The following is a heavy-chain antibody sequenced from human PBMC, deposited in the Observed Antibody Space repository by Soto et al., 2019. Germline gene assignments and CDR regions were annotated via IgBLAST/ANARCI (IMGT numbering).Heavy chain of an antibody. CDR2: IFWNDDK. CDR3: AHIPPNMITFGGVIVHPEGDAFDI. CDR1: GFSLSTSGVG. D-gene: IGHD3-16*02. V-gene: IGHV2-5*01. Sequence: QITLKESGPTLVKPTQTLTLTCTFSGFSLSTSGVGVGWIRQPPGKALEWLALIFWNDDKRYSPSLKSRLTITKDTTKIPVVLTMNNMDPLDTATYYCAHIPPNMITFGGVIVHPEGDAFDIWGQGTIVTVS. J-gene: IGHJ3*02.